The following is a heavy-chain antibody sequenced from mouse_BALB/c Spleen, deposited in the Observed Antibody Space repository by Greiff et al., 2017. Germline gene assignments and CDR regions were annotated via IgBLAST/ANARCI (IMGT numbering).Heavy chain of an antibody. V-gene: IGHV5-9-3*01. J-gene: IGHJ4*01. CDR1: GFTFSSYA. CDR3: ARHGNDYDGHYAMDY. Sequence: EVQLQESGGGLVKPGGSLKLSCAASGFTFSSYAMSWVRQTPEKRLEWVASISSGGSYTYYPDSVKGRFTISRDNAKNTLYLQMSSLRSEDTAMYYCARHGNDYDGHYAMDYWGQGTSVTVSS. CDR2: ISSGGSYT. D-gene: IGHD2-4*01.